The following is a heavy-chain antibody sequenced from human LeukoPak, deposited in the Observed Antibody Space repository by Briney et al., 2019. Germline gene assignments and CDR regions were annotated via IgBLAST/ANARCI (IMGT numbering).Heavy chain of an antibody. V-gene: IGHV3-48*01. J-gene: IGHJ4*02. CDR1: GFTFSSYS. CDR2: ISSSSSTI. Sequence: PGGSLRLSCAASGFTFSSYSMNWVRQAPGKGLEWVSYISSSSSTIYYADSVKGRFTISRDNAKNSLYLQMNSLRAEDTAVYYCARVTSYYYDSSGYYSHRVSPFDYWGQGTLVTVSS. D-gene: IGHD3-22*01. CDR3: ARVTSYYYDSSGYYSHRVSPFDY.